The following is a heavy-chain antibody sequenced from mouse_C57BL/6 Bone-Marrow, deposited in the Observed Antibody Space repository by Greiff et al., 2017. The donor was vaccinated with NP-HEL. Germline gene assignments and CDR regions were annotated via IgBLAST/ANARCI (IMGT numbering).Heavy chain of an antibody. J-gene: IGHJ1*03. D-gene: IGHD1-1*01. CDR1: GFTFTDYY. Sequence: EVQLVESGGGLVQPGGSLSLSCAASGFTFTDYYMSWVRQPPGKALEWLGFIRNKANGYTTEYSASVKGRFTISRDNSQSILYLQMNALRAEDSATYYCASTTVVARDWYFDVWGTGTTVTVSS. CDR3: ASTTVVARDWYFDV. V-gene: IGHV7-3*01. CDR2: IRNKANGYTT.